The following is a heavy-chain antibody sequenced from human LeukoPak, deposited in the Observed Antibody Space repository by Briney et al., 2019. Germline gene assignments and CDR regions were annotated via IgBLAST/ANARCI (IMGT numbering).Heavy chain of an antibody. D-gene: IGHD6-13*01. CDR2: IDPSDSYT. CDR3: ARHAYSSSPFDY. J-gene: IGHJ4*02. V-gene: IGHV5-10-1*01. CDR1: GYSFTSYW. Sequence: GESLKISCKGSGYSFTSYWISWVRQMPGKGLEWMGRIDPSDSYTNYSPSFQGHVTISADKSISTAYLQWSSLKASDTAMYYCARHAYSSSPFDYWGQRTLVTVSS.